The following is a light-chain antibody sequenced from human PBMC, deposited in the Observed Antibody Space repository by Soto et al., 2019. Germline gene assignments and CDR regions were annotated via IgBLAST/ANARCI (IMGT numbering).Light chain of an antibody. V-gene: IGLV2-14*01. CDR1: SSDVGGYNY. J-gene: IGLJ2*01. Sequence: QSVLTQPASVSGSPGQSITISCTGTSSDVGGYNYVSWYQQHPGKAPKLMIYEVSNRPSGVSNRFSGSKSGNTASLTISGLQAEDEADYFCQSYDTGVVGLIFGAGTQLTVL. CDR2: EVS. CDR3: QSYDTGVVGLI.